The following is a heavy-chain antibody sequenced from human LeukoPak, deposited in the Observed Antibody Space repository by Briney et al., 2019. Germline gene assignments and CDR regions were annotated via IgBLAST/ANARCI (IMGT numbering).Heavy chain of an antibody. Sequence: PGGSLRLSCAASGFTFSDYYMSWIRQAPGKGLEWVSYISSSGSTICYADSVKGRFTISRDNTKNSLYLQMNSLRAEDTAVYYCARAAVTTFFDYWGQGTLVTVSS. CDR1: GFTFSDYY. CDR2: ISSSGSTI. V-gene: IGHV3-11*01. D-gene: IGHD4-11*01. CDR3: ARAAVTTFFDY. J-gene: IGHJ4*02.